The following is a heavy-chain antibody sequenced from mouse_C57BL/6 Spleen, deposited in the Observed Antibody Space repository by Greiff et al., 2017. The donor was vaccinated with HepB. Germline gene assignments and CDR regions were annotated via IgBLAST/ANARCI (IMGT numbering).Heavy chain of an antibody. D-gene: IGHD1-1*01. CDR3: ASADGSSFWFAY. J-gene: IGHJ3*01. CDR2: INPNNGGT. V-gene: IGHV1-26*01. Sequence: EVQLQQSGPELVKPGASVKISCKASGYTFTDYYMNWVKQSHGKSLEWIGDINPNNGGTSYNQKFKGKATLTVDKSSSTAYMELRSLTSEDSAVYYCASADGSSFWFAYWGQGTLVTVSA. CDR1: GYTFTDYY.